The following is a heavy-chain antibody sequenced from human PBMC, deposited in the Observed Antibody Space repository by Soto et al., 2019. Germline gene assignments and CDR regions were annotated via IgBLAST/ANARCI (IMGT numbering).Heavy chain of an antibody. CDR3: ARESYYGSGATVVGY. Sequence: SETLSLTCTVSGCSISNFYWSWIRQPPGKGLEWIGYIYYSGTTSYNPSLNSRVTISVDTSKNQFSLKLNSVTAADTAVYYCARESYYGSGATVVGYWGLGTLVTVSS. CDR2: IYYSGTT. D-gene: IGHD3-10*01. J-gene: IGHJ4*02. CDR1: GCSISNFY. V-gene: IGHV4-59*01.